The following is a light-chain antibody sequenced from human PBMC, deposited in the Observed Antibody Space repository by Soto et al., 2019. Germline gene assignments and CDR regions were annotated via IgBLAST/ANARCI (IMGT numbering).Light chain of an antibody. CDR2: DAS. V-gene: IGKV3-11*01. CDR3: QQHSKWPPWK. J-gene: IGKJ1*01. CDR1: QSVSSY. Sequence: EIVLTQSPATLSLSPGERATLSCRASQSVSSYLAWYQQKPGQAPRLLIYDASNRATGIPARFTGSGSGTHFTLTISSLEPEDFAVYYRQQHSKWPPWKFGQGTKVEIK.